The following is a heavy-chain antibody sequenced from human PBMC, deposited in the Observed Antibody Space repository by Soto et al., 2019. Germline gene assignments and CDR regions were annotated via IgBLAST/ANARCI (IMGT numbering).Heavy chain of an antibody. CDR1: GYSFTRKW. D-gene: IGHD6-13*01. CDR2: IDPTDSYT. V-gene: IGHV5-10-1*01. Sequence: GESLKISCKASGYSFTRKWISWVRQMPGKGLEWMGRIDPTDSYTNYSPSFQGHVTISVDKSSSTAYVQWSSLKASDTAMYYCARLPTRSSWLNHYYYYGMDVWGQGTTVTVSS. CDR3: ARLPTRSSWLNHYYYYGMDV. J-gene: IGHJ6*02.